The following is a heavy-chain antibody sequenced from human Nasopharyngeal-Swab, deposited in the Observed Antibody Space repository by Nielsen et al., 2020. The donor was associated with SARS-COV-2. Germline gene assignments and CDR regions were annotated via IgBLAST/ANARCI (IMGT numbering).Heavy chain of an antibody. CDR1: GYTFTGYY. CDR3: ARDYCGGDCFPDS. J-gene: IGHJ4*02. V-gene: IGHV1-2*06. CDR2: INPYSGGT. Sequence: ASVKVSCKASGYTFTGYYIHWVRQAPGQGLEWMGRINPYSGGTNYAQKFQGRVTMTRDTSISTAYMELSRLRSDDTAVYYCARDYCGGDCFPDSWGQGTLVIVSS. D-gene: IGHD2-21*02.